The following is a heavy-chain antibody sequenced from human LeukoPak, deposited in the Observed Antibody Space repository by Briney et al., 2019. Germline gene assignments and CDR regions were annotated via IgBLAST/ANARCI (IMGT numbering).Heavy chain of an antibody. CDR2: IYYTGNT. J-gene: IGHJ6*02. CDR1: SGSINSYY. Sequence: PSETLSLTCTVSSGSINSYYWSWIRQPPGKGLEWIGYIYYTGNTNYNPSLKSRVTISVDTSKNQFSLKLSSVTAADTAVYYCARGAISHYYYGMDVWGQGTTVTVSS. V-gene: IGHV4-59*01. D-gene: IGHD3-3*01. CDR3: ARGAISHYYYGMDV.